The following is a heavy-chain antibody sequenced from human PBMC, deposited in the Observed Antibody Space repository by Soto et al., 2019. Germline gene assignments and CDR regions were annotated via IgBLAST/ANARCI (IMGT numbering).Heavy chain of an antibody. CDR3: AKDLEGATTLFDY. CDR2: ISGSGGST. V-gene: IGHV3-23*01. CDR1: GFTVSSNY. D-gene: IGHD1-26*01. Sequence: GGSLRLSCAASGFTVSSNYMSWVRQAPGKGLEWVSAISGSGGSTYYADSVKGRFTISRDNSKNTLYLQMNSLRAEDTAVFYCAKDLEGATTLFDYWGQGTLVTVSS. J-gene: IGHJ4*02.